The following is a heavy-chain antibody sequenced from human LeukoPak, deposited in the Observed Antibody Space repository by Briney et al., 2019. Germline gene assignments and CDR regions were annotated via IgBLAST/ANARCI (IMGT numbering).Heavy chain of an antibody. CDR1: GFTFGDYA. D-gene: IGHD3-22*01. Sequence: GGSLRLSCTASGFTFGDYAMSWVRQAPGKGLEWVSYISSSSSTIYYADSVKGRFTISRDNAKNSLYLQMNSLRAEDTAVYYCARVVVRYGDYWGQGTLVTVSS. CDR2: ISSSSSTI. V-gene: IGHV3-48*04. J-gene: IGHJ4*02. CDR3: ARVVVRYGDY.